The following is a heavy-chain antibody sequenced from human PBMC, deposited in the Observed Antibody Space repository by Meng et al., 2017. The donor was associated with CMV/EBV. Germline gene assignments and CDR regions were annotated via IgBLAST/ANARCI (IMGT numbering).Heavy chain of an antibody. CDR1: GFTFGDYA. J-gene: IGHJ4*02. V-gene: IGHV3-49*04. CDR2: IRSKAYGGTT. D-gene: IGHD2-2*01. CDR3: TTQIVVVPAATAYFDY. Sequence: GGSLRLSCTASGFTFGDYAMSWVRQAPGKGLEWVGFIRSKAYGGTTEYAASVKGRFTISRDDSKSIAYLQMNSLKTEDTAVYYCTTQIVVVPAATAYFDYWGQGTLVTVSS.